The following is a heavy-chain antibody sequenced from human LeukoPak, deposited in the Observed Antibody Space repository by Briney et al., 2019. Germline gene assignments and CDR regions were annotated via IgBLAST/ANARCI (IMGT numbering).Heavy chain of an antibody. Sequence: GGSLRLSCAASGFTFSIYDIHWVRQATGKGLEWVSAIGTAGDTYYLDSVKGRFTISRENAKNSLYLQMNSLRAGDTAVFYCARLISAVPFDFWGQGTLVTVSS. CDR2: IGTAGDT. V-gene: IGHV3-13*01. J-gene: IGHJ4*02. CDR3: ARLISAVPFDF. CDR1: GFTFSIYD. D-gene: IGHD6-13*01.